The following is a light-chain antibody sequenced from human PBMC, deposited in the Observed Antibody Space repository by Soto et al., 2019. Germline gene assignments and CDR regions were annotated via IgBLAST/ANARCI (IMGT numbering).Light chain of an antibody. CDR3: QSYDTSLSAVV. Sequence: QSVLTQPPSASGTPGQRVTTSCSGSNSNIGSNPVHWYQQFPGTAPKVLIYSNYQRPSGVPDRFSGSKSGTSASLAISGLQSEDEADYYCQSYDTSLSAVVFGGGTKLTVL. CDR1: NSNIGSNP. CDR2: SNY. V-gene: IGLV1-44*01. J-gene: IGLJ3*02.